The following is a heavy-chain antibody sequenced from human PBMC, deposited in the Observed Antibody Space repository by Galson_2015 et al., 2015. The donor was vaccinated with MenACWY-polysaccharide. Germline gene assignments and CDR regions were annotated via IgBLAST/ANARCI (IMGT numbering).Heavy chain of an antibody. V-gene: IGHV4-59*01. CDR2: MHPSGKS. D-gene: IGHD2-2*01. CDR3: VAELYQSPYGWFDP. Sequence: TLSLTCTVSGASMSDSYWGWLRQLPGKGLEWIGYMHPSGKSNYNPSLNSRVSVSVDTSKKQFSLRVNSVTAADTAVYYCVAELYQSPYGWFDPWGQGTQVTVSS. J-gene: IGHJ5*02. CDR1: GASMSDSY.